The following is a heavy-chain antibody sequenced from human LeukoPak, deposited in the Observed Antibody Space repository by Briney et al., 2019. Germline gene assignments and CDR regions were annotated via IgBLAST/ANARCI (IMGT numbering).Heavy chain of an antibody. Sequence: SETLSLTCTVSGGSISSYYWSWIRQPAGKGLEWIGRIYTSGSTNYNPSLKSRVTMSVDTSKNQFTLKLSSVTAADTAVYYCARGDYGGNSSGAFDIWGQGTMVTVSS. CDR2: IYTSGST. CDR3: ARGDYGGNSSGAFDI. D-gene: IGHD4-23*01. CDR1: GGSISSYY. J-gene: IGHJ3*02. V-gene: IGHV4-4*07.